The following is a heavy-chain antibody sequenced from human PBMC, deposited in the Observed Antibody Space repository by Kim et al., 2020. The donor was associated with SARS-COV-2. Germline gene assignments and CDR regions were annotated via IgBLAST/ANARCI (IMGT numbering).Heavy chain of an antibody. Sequence: GGSLRLSCAASGFTFDDYAMHWVRQAPGKGLEWVSGISWNSGSIGYADSVKGRFTISRDNAKNSLYLQMNSLRAEDTALYYCAKGRITMVRGVDPDFDYWGQGTLVTVSS. CDR2: ISWNSGSI. CDR3: AKGRITMVRGVDPDFDY. CDR1: GFTFDDYA. V-gene: IGHV3-9*01. J-gene: IGHJ4*02. D-gene: IGHD3-10*01.